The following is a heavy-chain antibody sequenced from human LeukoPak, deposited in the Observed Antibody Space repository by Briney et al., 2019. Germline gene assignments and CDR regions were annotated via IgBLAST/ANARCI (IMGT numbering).Heavy chain of an antibody. D-gene: IGHD3-10*01. CDR2: ISYSGTA. J-gene: IGHJ3*02. Sequence: SETLSLTCNVSGGSISNFYWTWIRQPPAKGLEWMGYISYSGTAKYPPSLKDRVTISVDPSKNHFSLRLTSVTAADTAVYYCAKSNGYGLVDIWGQGTMVTVSS. CDR3: AKSNGYGLVDI. CDR1: GGSISNFY. V-gene: IGHV4-59*01.